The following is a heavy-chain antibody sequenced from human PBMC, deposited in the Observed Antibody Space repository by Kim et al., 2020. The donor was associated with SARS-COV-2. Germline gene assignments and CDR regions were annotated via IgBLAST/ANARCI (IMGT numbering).Heavy chain of an antibody. Sequence: GGSLRLSCAASGFTFSTYTLNWVRQAPGKGLEWVSSISSSSSYIYYADSVKGRFTISRDNAKNSLHLQMNSLRAEDTAVYYCARGEAAASPPLFYYYYGMDVWGQGTTVTVSS. CDR3: ARGEAAASPPLFYYYYGMDV. D-gene: IGHD6-13*01. CDR1: GFTFSTYT. CDR2: ISSSSSYI. V-gene: IGHV3-21*01. J-gene: IGHJ6*02.